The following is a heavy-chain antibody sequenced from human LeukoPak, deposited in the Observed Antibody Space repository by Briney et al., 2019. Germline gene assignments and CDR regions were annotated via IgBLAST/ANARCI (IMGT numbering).Heavy chain of an antibody. CDR2: INPNSGGT. J-gene: IGHJ5*02. CDR1: GYSFTGYA. V-gene: IGHV1-2*02. D-gene: IGHD2-15*01. Sequence: ASVKVSCKASGYSFTGYAMNWVRQAPGQGLEWMGWINPNSGGTNYAQKFQGRVTMTRDTSISTAYMELSRLRSDDTAVYYCASGAEVGAAMSFGFDPWGQGTLVTVSS. CDR3: ASGAEVGAAMSFGFDP.